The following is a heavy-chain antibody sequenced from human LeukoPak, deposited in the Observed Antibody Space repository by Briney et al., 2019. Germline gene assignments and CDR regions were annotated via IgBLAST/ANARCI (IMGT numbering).Heavy chain of an antibody. D-gene: IGHD3-10*01. CDR3: ASGPRGLTHMDV. CDR2: ISYDGGNK. V-gene: IGHV3-30*04. Sequence: TGGSLRLSCAASGFTFSSYAMHWVRQAPGKGLEWVAVISYDGGNKFYADSVKGRFTISRDNSKNTLYLQMNSLRAEDTAVYFCASGPRGLTHMDVWGKGTTVTVSS. CDR1: GFTFSSYA. J-gene: IGHJ6*03.